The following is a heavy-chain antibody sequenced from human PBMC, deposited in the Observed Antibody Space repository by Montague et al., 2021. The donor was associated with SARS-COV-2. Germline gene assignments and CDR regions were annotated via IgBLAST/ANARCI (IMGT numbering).Heavy chain of an antibody. D-gene: IGHD7-27*01. J-gene: IGHJ4*02. CDR3: APSLLFSSLGDFDS. V-gene: IGHV2-5*01. CDR1: GFSLISDGVG. CDR2: IFWNDDK. Sequence: PALVKPTQTLTLTCTFSGFSLISDGVGVGWIRQPPGKALEWLALIFWNDDKRYNLSLKNRLTVTKDTSKNQVVLTMTNMDPLDTGTYYCAPSLLFSSLGDFDSWGQGTLVTVAS.